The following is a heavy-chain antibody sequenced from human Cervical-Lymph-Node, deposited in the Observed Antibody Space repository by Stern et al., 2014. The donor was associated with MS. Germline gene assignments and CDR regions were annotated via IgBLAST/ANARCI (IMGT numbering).Heavy chain of an antibody. V-gene: IGHV4-59*01. CDR2: IYYRGST. CDR1: GGSISSYY. J-gene: IGHJ4*02. D-gene: IGHD5-18*01. CDR3: ARGCGYDYGHCDY. Sequence: QVQLQESGPGLVKPSETLSLTCTVSGGSISSYYWSWIRQPPGKGLEWIGYIYYRGSTNYNPSLKSRVTISVDTSKNQFSLKLSSVTAADTAVYYCARGCGYDYGHCDYWGQGTLVTVSS.